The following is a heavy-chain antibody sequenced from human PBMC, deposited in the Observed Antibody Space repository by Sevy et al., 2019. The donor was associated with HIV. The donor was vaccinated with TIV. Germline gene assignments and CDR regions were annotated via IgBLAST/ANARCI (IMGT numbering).Heavy chain of an antibody. CDR1: GGSVSSDNYY. CDR3: ASEAGYGSNGVCYTGWFDP. CDR2: IYHLGST. Sequence: SETLSLTCAVSGGSVSSDNYYWTWIRQHTGQGLEWIGYIYHLGSTSSNPSLRSLVTISVDTSKNQFYLKLSPVTAADTAVYFGASEAGYGSNGVCYTGWFDPWGQGTLVTVSS. J-gene: IGHJ5*02. D-gene: IGHD2-8*01. V-gene: IGHV4-31*01.